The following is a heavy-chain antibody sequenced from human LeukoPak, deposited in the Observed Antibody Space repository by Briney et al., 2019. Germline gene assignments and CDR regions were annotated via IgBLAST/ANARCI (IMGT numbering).Heavy chain of an antibody. D-gene: IGHD4-17*01. CDR1: GFTFSSYA. J-gene: IGHJ4*02. CDR3: ARADGDPLVFFDY. V-gene: IGHV3-30*04. CDR2: ISYDGSNK. Sequence: GGSLRLSCAASGFTFSSYAMQWVRQAPGKGLEWVAVISYDGSNKYYADSVKGRFTISRGNTKNTLYLQMNSLRAEDTAVDYCARADGDPLVFFDYWGQGTLVTVSS.